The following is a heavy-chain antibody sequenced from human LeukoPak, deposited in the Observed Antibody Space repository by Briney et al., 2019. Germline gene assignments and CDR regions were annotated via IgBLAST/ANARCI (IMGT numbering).Heavy chain of an antibody. CDR2: MNPNRGNT. CDR3: ARALGGIAAAASRFYYYYMDV. V-gene: IGHV1-8*01. CDR1: GYTFTNYD. J-gene: IGHJ6*03. Sequence: GASVKVSCKASGYTFTNYDMNWVPQATGPGLDWMGWMNPNRGNTGYAQKFQGRVTTTSNTSISTAYMELSSLRSEDTAVYYCARALGGIAAAASRFYYYYMDVWGKGTTVTVSS. D-gene: IGHD6-13*01.